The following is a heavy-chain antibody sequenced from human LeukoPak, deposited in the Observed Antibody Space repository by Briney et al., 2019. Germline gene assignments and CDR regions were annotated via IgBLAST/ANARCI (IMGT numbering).Heavy chain of an antibody. CDR2: INPSGGST. CDR1: GYTFTSYY. Sequence: GASVKVSCKASGYTFTSYYMHWVRQAPGQGLEWMGIINPSGGSTSYAQKFQGRDTMTRDTSTSTVYMELSSLRSEDTAVYYCARDNIVVVPAASGKHHNLDYWGQGTLVTVSS. J-gene: IGHJ4*02. D-gene: IGHD2-2*01. V-gene: IGHV1-46*01. CDR3: ARDNIVVVPAASGKHHNLDY.